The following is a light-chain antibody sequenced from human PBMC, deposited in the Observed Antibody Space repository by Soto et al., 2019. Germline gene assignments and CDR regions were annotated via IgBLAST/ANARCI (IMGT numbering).Light chain of an antibody. Sequence: EKVMTQSPATLSVSPGERATLSCGASQSVSTNLAWYQQKPGQVPRLLIYGASTRASDIPARFSGSGSGTEFTLTISSLQSEDFAVYYCQQYNEWPLTFGGGAKVEIE. CDR3: QQYNEWPLT. J-gene: IGKJ4*01. CDR1: QSVSTN. CDR2: GAS. V-gene: IGKV3-15*01.